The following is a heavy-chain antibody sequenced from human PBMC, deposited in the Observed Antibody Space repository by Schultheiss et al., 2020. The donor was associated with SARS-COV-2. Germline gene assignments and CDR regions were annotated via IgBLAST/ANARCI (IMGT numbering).Heavy chain of an antibody. V-gene: IGHV3-30*01. CDR1: RFTFSSYA. J-gene: IGHJ4*02. CDR2: ISYDGSNK. Sequence: GESLKISCAASRFTFSSYAMHWVRQAPGKGLEWVAAISYDGSNKYYADSVKGRFTISRDNSKNTLYLQMNSLRAEDTAVYYCAKALTYWGQGTLVTVSS. CDR3: AKALTY.